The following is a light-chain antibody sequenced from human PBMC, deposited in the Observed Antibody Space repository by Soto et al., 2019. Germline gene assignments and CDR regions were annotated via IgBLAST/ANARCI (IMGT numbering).Light chain of an antibody. CDR1: TSNIGTNY. CDR3: AAWDDSLNGLL. V-gene: IGLV1-47*02. J-gene: IGLJ2*01. CDR2: STD. Sequence: QAVVTQPPSASGTPGQRVTISCSGSTSNIGTNYIYWYQQLPGTAPKLVVYSTDRRPSGVPGRFSGSKSGTSAFLAITGLRSEDEANYYCAAWDDSLNGLLFGGGTKLTVL.